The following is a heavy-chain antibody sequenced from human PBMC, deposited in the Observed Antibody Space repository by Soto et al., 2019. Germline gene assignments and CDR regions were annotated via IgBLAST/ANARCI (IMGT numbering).Heavy chain of an antibody. V-gene: IGHV3-53*01. CDR2: IYSGGST. J-gene: IGHJ6*02. Sequence: GGSLRLSCAASGFTVSSNYMSWVRQAPGKGLEWVSVIYSGGSTYYADSVKGRFTISRDNSKNTLYLQMNSLRAEDTAVYYCASVQIQYYYPGLVDWREGTPVTVCS. CDR1: GFTVSSNY. CDR3: ASVQIQYYYPGLVD.